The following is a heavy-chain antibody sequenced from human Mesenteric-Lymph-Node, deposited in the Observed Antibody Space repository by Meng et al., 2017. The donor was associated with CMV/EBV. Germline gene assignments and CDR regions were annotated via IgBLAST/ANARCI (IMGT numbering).Heavy chain of an antibody. CDR1: GFTFSDYY. CDR3: ARGKYFPYYFDY. CDR2: ISNSGSAI. V-gene: IGHV3-11*01. J-gene: IGHJ4*02. Sequence: GESLKISCAASGFTFSDYYISWIRQAPGQGLEWVAHISNSGSAIHYADSVKGRFTISRDNAKNSLFLQMNSLRAEDTAFYYCARGKYFPYYFDYWGQGTLVTVSS. D-gene: IGHD2/OR15-2a*01.